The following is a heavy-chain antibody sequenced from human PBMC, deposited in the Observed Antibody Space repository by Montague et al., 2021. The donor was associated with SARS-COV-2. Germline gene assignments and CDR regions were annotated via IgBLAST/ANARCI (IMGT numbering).Heavy chain of an antibody. Sequence: SETLSLTCTVSDGSFRGFYLNWIRQSPGKALEWIGSVYYSGNTYHNPSLKSRVSISVDTSKSQLSLKVMSVTAADTAVYYCARRCTGGGYCHASHWGQGTLVTVSS. D-gene: IGHD2-21*02. CDR1: DGSFRGFY. J-gene: IGHJ4*02. CDR3: ARRCTGGGYCHASH. CDR2: VYYSGNT. V-gene: IGHV4-59*05.